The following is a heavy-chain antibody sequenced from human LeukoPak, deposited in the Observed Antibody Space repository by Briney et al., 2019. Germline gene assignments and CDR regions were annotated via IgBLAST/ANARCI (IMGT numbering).Heavy chain of an antibody. CDR1: GFTFSSYG. Sequence: PGGSLRLSCAASGFTFSSYGMHWVRQAPGKGLEWVALIWYDGTNKYYADSVKGRFTISGDNSKNTLYLQMNSLRAEDTAVYYCAKAGDSNYKENWFDPWGQGTLVTVSS. J-gene: IGHJ5*02. D-gene: IGHD4-11*01. CDR3: AKAGDSNYKENWFDP. V-gene: IGHV3-30*02. CDR2: IWYDGTNK.